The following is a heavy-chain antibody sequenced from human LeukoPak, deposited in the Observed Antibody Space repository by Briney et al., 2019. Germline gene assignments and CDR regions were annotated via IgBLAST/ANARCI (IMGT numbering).Heavy chain of an antibody. J-gene: IGHJ4*02. CDR2: IYSDGGT. V-gene: IGHV3-66*01. D-gene: IGHD6-19*01. CDR1: GFTVSSNY. Sequence: GGSLRLSCVASGFTVSSNYMSWVRQAPGKGLEWVSVIYSDGGTDYADSVKGRFTISRDNAKNSLYLQMNSLRAEDTAVYYCARATGWFQAFDYWGQGTLVTVSS. CDR3: ARATGWFQAFDY.